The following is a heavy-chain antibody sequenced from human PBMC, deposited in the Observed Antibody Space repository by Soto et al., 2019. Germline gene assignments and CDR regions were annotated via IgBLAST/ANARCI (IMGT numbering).Heavy chain of an antibody. CDR1: GGSISSYY. Sequence: SETLSLTCTVSGGSISSYYWSWIRQPPGKGLEWIGYIYYSGSTNYNPSLKSRVTISVDTSKNQFSLKLSSVTAADTAVYYCARDSAAAAGYYFDYWGQGTLVTVSS. D-gene: IGHD6-13*01. CDR2: IYYSGST. CDR3: ARDSAAAAGYYFDY. J-gene: IGHJ4*02. V-gene: IGHV4-59*01.